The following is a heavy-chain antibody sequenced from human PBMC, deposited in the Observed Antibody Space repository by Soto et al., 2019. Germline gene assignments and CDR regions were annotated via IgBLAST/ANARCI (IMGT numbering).Heavy chain of an antibody. D-gene: IGHD6-13*01. CDR2: VYPRDSYT. Sequence: GESLKLSCKASGYIFIDYWIGWVRQMPGKGLEWMGIVYPRDSYTKYSPSFQGHVITSADKSISTAYLHWSSLKASDTAIYYCARSFDSSSTYGMDVWGQGTTVTVSS. J-gene: IGHJ6*02. V-gene: IGHV5-51*01. CDR3: ARSFDSSSTYGMDV. CDR1: GYIFIDYW.